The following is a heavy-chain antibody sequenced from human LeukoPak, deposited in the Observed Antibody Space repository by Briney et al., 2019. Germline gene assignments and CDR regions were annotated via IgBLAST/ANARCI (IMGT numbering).Heavy chain of an antibody. CDR2: IIPIFGTA. V-gene: IGHV1-69*06. J-gene: IGHJ4*02. Sequence: AASVKVSCKASGGTFSSYAISWVRQAPGQGLEWMGGIIPIFGTANYAQKFQGRVTITADKSTSTAYMELSSLRSEDTAVYYCARGAVGAPRDVFDYWGQGTLVTVSS. CDR3: ARGAVGAPRDVFDY. CDR1: GGTFSSYA. D-gene: IGHD1-26*01.